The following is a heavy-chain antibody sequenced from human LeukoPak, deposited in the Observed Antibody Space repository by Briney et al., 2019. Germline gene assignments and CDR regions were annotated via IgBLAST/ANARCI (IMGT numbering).Heavy chain of an antibody. D-gene: IGHD3-3*01. J-gene: IGHJ4*01. CDR2: IYYSGST. CDR3: AKSRLRFLEWPIDY. Sequence: PSETLSLTCTVSGGSISTYYWSWIRQPPGKGLEWIGYIYYSGSTNYNPSLKSRVTISVDTSKNQFSLKLSSVTSADTAVYYCAKSRLRFLEWPIDYWGQGTLVTVSS. V-gene: IGHV4-59*01. CDR1: GGSISTYY.